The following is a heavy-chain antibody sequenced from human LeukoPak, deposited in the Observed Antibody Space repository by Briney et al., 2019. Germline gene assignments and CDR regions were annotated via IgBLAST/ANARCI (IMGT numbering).Heavy chain of an antibody. V-gene: IGHV1-2*02. CDR3: ARDGGQDCGSFDC. Sequence: ASVKVSCQASGYTFTGYYMHWVRQAPGQGLEWMGWINHNSGGTNYAQKVQGRVTMTRDTSISTAYMELSRLRADDTAVYYCARDGGQDCGSFDCWGQGILVTAAS. CDR2: INHNSGGT. CDR1: GYTFTGYY. D-gene: IGHD3-16*01. J-gene: IGHJ4*02.